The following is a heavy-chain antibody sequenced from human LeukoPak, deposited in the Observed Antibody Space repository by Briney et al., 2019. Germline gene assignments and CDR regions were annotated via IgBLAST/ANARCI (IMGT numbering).Heavy chain of an antibody. Sequence: GGSLRLSCAASGFTFSSYEMNWVRQAPGKGLEWVSYISSSGSTIYYADSVKRRFTISRDNAKNSLYLQMNSQRAEDTAVYYCARDTPSYYDFWSGYYFDYWGQGTLVTVSS. CDR3: ARDTPSYYDFWSGYYFDY. D-gene: IGHD3-3*01. CDR1: GFTFSSYE. V-gene: IGHV3-48*03. J-gene: IGHJ4*02. CDR2: ISSSGSTI.